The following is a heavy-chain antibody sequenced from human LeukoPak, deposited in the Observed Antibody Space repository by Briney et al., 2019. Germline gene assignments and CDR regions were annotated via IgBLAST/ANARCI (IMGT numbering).Heavy chain of an antibody. CDR3: AWDIEAAGLFFDY. J-gene: IGHJ4*02. CDR2: IKYDGSEK. Sequence: GGSLRLSCASSGFTFSSYWMSWVRQAPGKGLEWVANIKYDGSEKYYVDSVKGRFTISRDNAKNSLYLQMNSLRAEDTAVYYCAWDIEAAGLFFDYWGQGTLVTVSS. D-gene: IGHD6-13*01. CDR1: GFTFSSYW. V-gene: IGHV3-7*01.